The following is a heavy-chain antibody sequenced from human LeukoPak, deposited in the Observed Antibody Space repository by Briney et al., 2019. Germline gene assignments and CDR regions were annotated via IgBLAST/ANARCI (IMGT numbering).Heavy chain of an antibody. V-gene: IGHV3-23*01. CDR3: AKDRFGVVTKLGY. CDR2: ISGSGGST. D-gene: IGHD3-3*01. Sequence: GSLRLSCAASGFPFSSYAMSWVRQAPGKGLEWVSAISGSGGSTYYADSVKGRFTVSRDNSKNTLYLQMNSLRAEDTAVYYCAKDRFGVVTKLGYWGQGTLVTVSS. CDR1: GFPFSSYA. J-gene: IGHJ4*02.